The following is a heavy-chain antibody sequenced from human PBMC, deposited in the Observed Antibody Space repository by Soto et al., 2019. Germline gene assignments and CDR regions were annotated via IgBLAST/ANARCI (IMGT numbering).Heavy chain of an antibody. V-gene: IGHV1-8*01. Sequence: ASVKVSCKASGYTFTSYDINWVRQATGQGLEWMGWMNPNSGNTGYAQKFQGRVTMTRNTSISTAYMELSSLRSEDTAVYYCAAGELIAARLEVYYYYGIDVRAQRTTVTVSS. D-gene: IGHD6-6*01. CDR3: AAGELIAARLEVYYYYGIDV. J-gene: IGHJ6*02. CDR1: GYTFTSYD. CDR2: MNPNSGNT.